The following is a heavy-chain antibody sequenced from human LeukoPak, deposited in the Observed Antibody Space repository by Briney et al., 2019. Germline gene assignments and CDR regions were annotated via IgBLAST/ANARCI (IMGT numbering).Heavy chain of an antibody. V-gene: IGHV3-23*01. CDR2: ISGSGGSA. CDR3: ARRVAAARTNWFDP. D-gene: IGHD6-13*01. J-gene: IGHJ5*02. CDR1: GFTFSSYA. Sequence: GGSLRLSCAASGFTFSSYAMSWVRQAPGKGLEWVSAISGSGGSAYYADSVKGRFTISGDNSKNTLYLQMNSLRAEDTAVYYCARRVAAARTNWFDPWGQGTLVTVSS.